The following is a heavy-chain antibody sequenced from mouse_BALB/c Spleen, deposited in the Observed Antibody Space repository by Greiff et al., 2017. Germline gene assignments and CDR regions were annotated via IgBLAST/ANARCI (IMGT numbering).Heavy chain of an antibody. CDR1: GFSLTSYG. D-gene: IGHD2-1*01. V-gene: IGHV2-4-1*01. J-gene: IGHJ4*01. Sequence: VHLVESGPGLVQPSQSLSITCTVSGFSLTSYGVHWVRQSPGKGLEWLGVIWSGGSTDYNAAFISRLSISKDNSKSQVFFKMNSLQADDTAIYYCARNSGGNYDYAMDYWGQGTSVTVSS. CDR2: IWSGGST. CDR3: ARNSGGNYDYAMDY.